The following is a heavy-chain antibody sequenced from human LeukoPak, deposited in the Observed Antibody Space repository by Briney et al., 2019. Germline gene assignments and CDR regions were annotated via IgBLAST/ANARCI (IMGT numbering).Heavy chain of an antibody. CDR2: FEPDDGKT. J-gene: IGHJ4*02. Sequence: ASVKFCCKVSAYTLTALSMHRVRQAEGKRHEWTLSFEPDDGKTIYKQQFQRRVTMTDATSTDTDYMELSRLRSEDTGVYYCATDRVVPVWGQGTLVTVSS. CDR1: AYTLTALS. CDR3: ATDRVVPV. V-gene: IGHV1-24*01. D-gene: IGHD2-2*01.